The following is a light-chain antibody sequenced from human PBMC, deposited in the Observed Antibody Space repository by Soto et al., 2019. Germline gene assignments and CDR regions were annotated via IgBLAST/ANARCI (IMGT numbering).Light chain of an antibody. J-gene: IGKJ5*01. V-gene: IGKV1-9*01. CDR1: QGISNH. Sequence: IKLNPSPSSLSASVGDRVNITCRASQGISNHLAWYQQKPGKAPKLLIYAASTLQGGVPSRFSGSGSGTDFTLTISSLQPEDFATYFCQQLHGYPITLGQGTRLEI. CDR3: QQLHGYPIT. CDR2: AAS.